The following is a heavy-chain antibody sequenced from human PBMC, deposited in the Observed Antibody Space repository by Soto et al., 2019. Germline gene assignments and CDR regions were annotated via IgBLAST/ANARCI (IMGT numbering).Heavy chain of an antibody. Sequence: PGGSLRLSCAASGFTFSSYAMHWVRQAPGKGLEWVAVISYDGSKKYSADAVKGRFTISRDNSKKTLYLEMNSLRAEDTAVYYCARDRSATVTGNLHDAFDIWGQGTMVTV. CDR2: ISYDGSKK. CDR1: GFTFSSYA. J-gene: IGHJ3*02. CDR3: ARDRSATVTGNLHDAFDI. V-gene: IGHV3-30-3*01. D-gene: IGHD4-17*01.